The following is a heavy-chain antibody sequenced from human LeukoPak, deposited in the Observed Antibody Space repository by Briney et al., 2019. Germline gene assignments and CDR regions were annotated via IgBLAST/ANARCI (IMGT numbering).Heavy chain of an antibody. D-gene: IGHD3-10*01. CDR1: GGSISSYY. V-gene: IGHV4-59*08. J-gene: IGHJ4*02. CDR3: AGSTVLWFGEGNFDY. CDR2: IYYSGST. Sequence: SETLSLTCTVSGGSISSYYWSWIRQPPGKGLEWIGYIYYSGSTNYNPSLKSRVTISVDTSKNQFSLKLSSVTAADTAVYHCAGSTVLWFGEGNFDYWGQGTLVTVSS.